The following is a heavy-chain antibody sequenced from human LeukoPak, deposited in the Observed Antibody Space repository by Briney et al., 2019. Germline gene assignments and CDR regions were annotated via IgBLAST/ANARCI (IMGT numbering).Heavy chain of an antibody. J-gene: IGHJ3*02. CDR2: ISTSSSYI. CDR3: ARGQDTVVTSRDAFDI. V-gene: IGHV3-21*01. CDR1: GFTFSTYN. Sequence: KTGGSLRLSCSASGFTFSTYNMNWVRQAPGKGLEWVSSISTSSSYIYYADSVKGRFTISRDNAKKSLYVQMNSLRAEDTAVYYCARGQDTVVTSRDAFDIWGQGTMVTVSS. D-gene: IGHD4-23*01.